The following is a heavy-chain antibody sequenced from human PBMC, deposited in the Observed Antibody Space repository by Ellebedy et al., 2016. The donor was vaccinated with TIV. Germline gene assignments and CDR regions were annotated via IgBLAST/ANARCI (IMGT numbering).Heavy chain of an antibody. Sequence: GESLKISCAASVFTFSSYEMNWSRQAPGKGLDWVSYISSGGDTIYYADSVKGRFTVSRDDAKNSLYLQMNSLRAEDTALYFCARGSLPYFYGSGTYDPFDYWGQGTLVTVSS. V-gene: IGHV3-48*03. D-gene: IGHD3-10*01. CDR3: ARGSLPYFYGSGTYDPFDY. J-gene: IGHJ4*02. CDR2: ISSGGDTI. CDR1: VFTFSSYE.